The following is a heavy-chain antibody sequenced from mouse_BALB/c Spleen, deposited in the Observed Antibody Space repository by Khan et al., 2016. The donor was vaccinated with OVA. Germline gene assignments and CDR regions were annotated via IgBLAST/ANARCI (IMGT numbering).Heavy chain of an antibody. CDR2: ISSGGSYT. CDR3: ARSAI. V-gene: IGHV5-9*02. CDR1: GFAFNTYD. D-gene: IGHD2-12*01. Sequence: EVQLVESGGGLVKPGGSLKLSCAASGFAFNTYDMSWVRQTPEKRLEWVATISSGGSYTYYPDSVKGRFTVSRDNARNTLYLQMRSLKSEDTAMYYCARSAIWGQGTTLTVSS. J-gene: IGHJ2*01.